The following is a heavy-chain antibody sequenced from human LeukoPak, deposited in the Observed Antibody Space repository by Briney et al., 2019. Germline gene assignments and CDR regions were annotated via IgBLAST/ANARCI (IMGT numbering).Heavy chain of an antibody. D-gene: IGHD3-10*01. J-gene: IGHJ4*02. CDR2: FDPEYGKT. CDR1: GYTLSELS. Sequence: ASVKVSCKVSGYTLSELSMHWVRQAPGKGLEWMGGFDPEYGKTIYAQKFQGRVTMTEDTSTDTVYMDLSSLRSEDTAVYYCTTEGRYGSGTYYTTFWGQGSLLTVSS. V-gene: IGHV1-24*01. CDR3: TTEGRYGSGTYYTTF.